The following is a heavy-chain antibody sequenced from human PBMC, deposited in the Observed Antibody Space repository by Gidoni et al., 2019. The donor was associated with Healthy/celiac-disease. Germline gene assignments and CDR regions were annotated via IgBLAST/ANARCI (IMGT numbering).Heavy chain of an antibody. Sequence: QVQLQESGPGPVKPSGTLSPTCAVSGGDISSSNWCSWVRQPPGKVLEWIGEIYHSGSTNYNPSLKSRVTISVDKSKNQFSLKLSSVTASDPAVYYCASTYYDFWSGYYYGMDVWSRVTTVTVSS. D-gene: IGHD3-3*01. CDR1: GGDISSSNW. J-gene: IGHJ6*02. CDR2: IYHSGST. CDR3: ASTYYDFWSGYYYGMDV. V-gene: IGHV4-4*02.